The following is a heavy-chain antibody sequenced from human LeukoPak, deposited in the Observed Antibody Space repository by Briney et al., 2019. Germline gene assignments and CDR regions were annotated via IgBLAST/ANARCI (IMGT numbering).Heavy chain of an antibody. CDR1: GFTFSSFE. CDR3: AKMDPGAYYYDSSDFDF. Sequence: GGSLRLSCAASGFTFSSFEMNWVRQAPGKGLEWVSYITSSGSTVYYADSVRGRFTISRDNAKNSLYLQMNSLGAEDTAVYYCAKMDPGAYYYDSSDFDFWGQGTLVTVSS. D-gene: IGHD3-22*01. J-gene: IGHJ4*02. V-gene: IGHV3-48*03. CDR2: ITSSGSTV.